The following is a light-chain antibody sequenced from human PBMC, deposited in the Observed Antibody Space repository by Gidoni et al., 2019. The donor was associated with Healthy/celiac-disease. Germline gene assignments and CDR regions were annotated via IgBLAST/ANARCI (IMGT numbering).Light chain of an antibody. CDR2: RNN. CDR3: AAWDDGLSGPV. CDR1: SSNIGSNY. J-gene: IGLJ3*02. Sequence: QSVLTQPLSASGTPGQRVTISCSCSSSNIGSNYVYWYQQLPGTAPKLLIYRNNPRPSGFPDRFSGSKSGTSASLAISGLRSEDEADYYCAAWDDGLSGPVFGGGTKLTAL. V-gene: IGLV1-47*01.